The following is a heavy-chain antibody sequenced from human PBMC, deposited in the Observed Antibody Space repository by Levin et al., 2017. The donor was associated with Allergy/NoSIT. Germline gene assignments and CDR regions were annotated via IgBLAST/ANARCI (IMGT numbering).Heavy chain of an antibody. CDR1: GYTSSGYY. CDR2: INPNSGGT. J-gene: IGHJ4*02. D-gene: IGHD3-3*01. V-gene: IGHV1-2*02. CDR3: ARGGPNYDFWSEVFDY. Sequence: ASVKVSCKASGYTSSGYYMHWVRQAPGQGLDWMGWINPNSGGTNYAQKFQGRVTMTRDTSISTAYMELSRLRSDDTAVYYCARGGPNYDFWSEVFDYWGQGILVTVSS.